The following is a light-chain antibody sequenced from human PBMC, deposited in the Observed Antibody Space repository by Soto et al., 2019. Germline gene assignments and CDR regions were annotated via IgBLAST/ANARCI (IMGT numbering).Light chain of an antibody. Sequence: DIVLTQYPGTLALSPGERANLSCRSSQRVSSAYFAWYQQKPDQTPRLLCHGASPRGTGIPARFTGSGSGTEFILTLSCLQSADFAVYCCQQYDIWPPTFGQGSKVDI. CDR3: QQYDIWPPT. V-gene: IGKV3-15*01. J-gene: IGKJ1*01. CDR1: QRVSSAY. CDR2: GAS.